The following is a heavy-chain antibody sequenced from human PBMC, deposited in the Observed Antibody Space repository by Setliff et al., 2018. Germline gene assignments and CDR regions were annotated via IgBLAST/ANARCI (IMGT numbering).Heavy chain of an antibody. CDR1: GYILNSYG. CDR2: ISSYNNDVT. Sequence: ASVKVSCKASGYILNSYGVSWVRQAPGQGLEWMGWISSYNNDVTNYLQRFQGRVTMTTDTSTSAAYMELRSLRSDDPAVYYCAISSLSICSGGTCPNAFDVWGQGTMVTVSS. D-gene: IGHD2-15*01. V-gene: IGHV1-18*01. CDR3: AISSLSICSGGTCPNAFDV. J-gene: IGHJ3*01.